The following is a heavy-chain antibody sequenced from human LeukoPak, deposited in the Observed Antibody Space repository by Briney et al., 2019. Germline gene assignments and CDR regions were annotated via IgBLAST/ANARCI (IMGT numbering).Heavy chain of an antibody. CDR3: AREYCSSTSCHYYFDY. J-gene: IGHJ4*02. V-gene: IGHV3-30*04. D-gene: IGHD2-2*01. CDR2: ISYDGSNK. CDR1: GFTFSSYA. Sequence: PGRSLRLSCAASGFTFSSYAMHWVRQAPGKGLERVAVISYDGSNKYYADSVKGRFTISRDNSKNTLYLQMNSLRAEDTAVYYCAREYCSSTSCHYYFDYWGQGTLVTVSS.